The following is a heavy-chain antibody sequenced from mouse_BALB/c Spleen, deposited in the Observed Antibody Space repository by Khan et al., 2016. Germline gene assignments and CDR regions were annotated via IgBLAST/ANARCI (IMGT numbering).Heavy chain of an antibody. J-gene: IGHJ2*01. D-gene: IGHD1-2*01. CDR1: GYSITSGYG. V-gene: IGHV3-2*02. CDR3: AITARIKY. CDR2: LSYSGST. Sequence: EVQLQESGPGLVKPSQSLSLTCTVTGYSITSGYGWNWIRQFPGNKLDWMGYLSYSGSTNYNPSLKRRISITRDTSKNQFFLQLNSVTTEDTATYYCAITARIKYWGQGTTLSVAA.